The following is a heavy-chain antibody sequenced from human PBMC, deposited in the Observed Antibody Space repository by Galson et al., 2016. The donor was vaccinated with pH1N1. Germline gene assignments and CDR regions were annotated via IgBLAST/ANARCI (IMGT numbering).Heavy chain of an antibody. V-gene: IGHV4-31*03. Sequence: TLSLTCTVSGDSISSGGYYWSWIRQYPGRGLEWIGFIYYSGSTYYNPSLKSRVTISVGTSKNEFSLNLSSVTAADTAVYYCARVSSALGIDSWGQGTLVIVSS. CDR1: GDSISSGGYY. CDR2: IYYSGST. CDR3: ARVSSALGIDS. J-gene: IGHJ4*02. D-gene: IGHD3-10*01.